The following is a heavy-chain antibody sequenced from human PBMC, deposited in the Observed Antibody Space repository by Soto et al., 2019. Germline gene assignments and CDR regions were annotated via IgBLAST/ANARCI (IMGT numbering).Heavy chain of an antibody. V-gene: IGHV1-24*01. CDR3: ATARVYDILTGYYFLNDAFDI. Sequence: ASVKVSCKVSGYTLTELSMHWVRQAPGKGLEWMGGFDPEDGETIYAQKFQGRVTMTEDTSTDTAYMGLSSLRSEDTAVYYCATARVYDILTGYYFLNDAFDIWGQGTMVTVSS. D-gene: IGHD3-9*01. CDR2: FDPEDGET. CDR1: GYTLTELS. J-gene: IGHJ3*02.